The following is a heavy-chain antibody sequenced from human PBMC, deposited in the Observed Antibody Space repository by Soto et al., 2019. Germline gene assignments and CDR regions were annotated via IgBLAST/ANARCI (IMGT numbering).Heavy chain of an antibody. V-gene: IGHV4-4*07. CDR1: GGSISSYF. D-gene: IGHD3-16*01. CDR2: IYTSGST. J-gene: IGHJ5*02. Sequence: QVQLQESGPGLVKPSETLSLTCTVSGGSISSYFWSWIRQPAGKGLEWIGRIYTSGSTNYNPSLKSRVTMSGGTSKGQSSLKLGSVNAAETAVYYCARARRDGGWGGGFDPWGQGTLVTVSS. CDR3: ARARRDGGWGGGFDP.